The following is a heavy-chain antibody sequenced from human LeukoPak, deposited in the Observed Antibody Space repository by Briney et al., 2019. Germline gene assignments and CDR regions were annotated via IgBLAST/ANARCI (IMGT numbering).Heavy chain of an antibody. D-gene: IGHD3-9*01. J-gene: IGHJ6*02. CDR2: ISSSSSYI. Sequence: PGGSLRLSCAASGFTFSSYGMHWVRQAPGKGLEWVSSISSSSSYIYYADSVKGRFTISRDNAKNSLYLQMNSLRAEDTAVYYCARDPYDILTAGMDVWGQGTTVTVSS. CDR1: GFTFSSYG. V-gene: IGHV3-21*01. CDR3: ARDPYDILTAGMDV.